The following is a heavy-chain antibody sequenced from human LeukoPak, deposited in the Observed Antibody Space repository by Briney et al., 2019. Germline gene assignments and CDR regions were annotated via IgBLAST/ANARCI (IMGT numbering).Heavy chain of an antibody. Sequence: SETLSLTCAGYGASFSGYYWSWIRQPPGKGLEWIGEINHSGSTNYNPSLKSRVTISVDTSKNQFSLKLSSVTAADTAVYYCARAKWLVRNWFDPWGQGTLVTVSS. CDR3: ARAKWLVRNWFDP. CDR1: GASFSGYY. V-gene: IGHV4-34*01. J-gene: IGHJ5*02. D-gene: IGHD6-19*01. CDR2: INHSGST.